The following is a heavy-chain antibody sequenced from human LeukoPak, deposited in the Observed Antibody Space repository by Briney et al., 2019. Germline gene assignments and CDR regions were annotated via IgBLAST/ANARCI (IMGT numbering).Heavy chain of an antibody. Sequence: GASVKVSCKASGYTFTGYYMHWVRQAPGQGLEWMGWINPNSGGTNYAQKFQGRVTMTRDTSISTAYMELSRLRPDDTAVYYCAKDQRYYDSSGSFYYFDYWGQGTLVTVSS. V-gene: IGHV1-2*02. J-gene: IGHJ4*02. D-gene: IGHD3-22*01. CDR1: GYTFTGYY. CDR2: INPNSGGT. CDR3: AKDQRYYDSSGSFYYFDY.